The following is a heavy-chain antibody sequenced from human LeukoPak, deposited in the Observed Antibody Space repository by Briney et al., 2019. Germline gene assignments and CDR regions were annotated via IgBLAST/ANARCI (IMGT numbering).Heavy chain of an antibody. V-gene: IGHV3-30*02. Sequence: PGGSLGLSCAASGFTFSSYGMHWVRQAPGKGLEWVAFIRYDGSNKYYADSVKGRFTISRDNSKNTLYLQMNSLRAEDTAVYYCARGPDIVVVPAAILDYYYYMDVWGKGTTVTVSS. D-gene: IGHD2-2*02. CDR2: IRYDGSNK. J-gene: IGHJ6*03. CDR3: ARGPDIVVVPAAILDYYYYMDV. CDR1: GFTFSSYG.